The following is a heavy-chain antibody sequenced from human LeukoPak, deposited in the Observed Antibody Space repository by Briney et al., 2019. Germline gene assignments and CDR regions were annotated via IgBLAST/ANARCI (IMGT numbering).Heavy chain of an antibody. CDR2: IYYSGST. D-gene: IGHD3-3*01. CDR1: GGSISSGDYY. CDR3: ARAPGGDFWSGYFTYYFDY. J-gene: IGHJ4*02. Sequence: PSETLSLTCTVSGGSISSGDYYWSWIRQPPGKGLEWIGYIYYSGSTYYNPSLKSRVTISVDTSKNQFSLKLSSVTAADTAVYYCARAPGGDFWSGYFTYYFDYWGQGTLVTVSS. V-gene: IGHV4-30-4*01.